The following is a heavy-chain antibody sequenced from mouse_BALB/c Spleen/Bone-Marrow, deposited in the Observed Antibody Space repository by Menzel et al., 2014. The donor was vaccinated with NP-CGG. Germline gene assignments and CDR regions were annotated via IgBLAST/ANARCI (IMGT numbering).Heavy chain of an antibody. J-gene: IGHJ3*01. CDR2: INPESNTI. Sequence: EVKLVESGGGLVQPGGSLKLSCAASGFDFSRYWMSWVRQAPGKGLVWIGEINPESNTINYSPSLKDKFIISRDNAKNTLYLQMNKVRSEDTALYYCARLGYYGGFAYWGQGTLVTVSA. D-gene: IGHD2-3*01. V-gene: IGHV4-1*02. CDR3: ARLGYYGGFAY. CDR1: GFDFSRYW.